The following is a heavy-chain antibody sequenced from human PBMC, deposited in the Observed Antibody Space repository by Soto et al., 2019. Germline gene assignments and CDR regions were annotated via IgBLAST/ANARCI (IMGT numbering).Heavy chain of an antibody. V-gene: IGHV4-31*03. CDR3: ARTKCSGGSCYSWSLDD. D-gene: IGHD2-15*01. J-gene: IGHJ4*02. Sequence: TLSFPRTVSGGSITTGSYYWSWIRQLPGKVLEWIGHRYYSESTCYNPSLKSRVSISLDTSKNQFSLKLSFVTAADTAMYYCARTKCSGGSCYSWSLDDWGQGTPVTVSS. CDR2: RYYSEST. CDR1: GGSITTGSYY.